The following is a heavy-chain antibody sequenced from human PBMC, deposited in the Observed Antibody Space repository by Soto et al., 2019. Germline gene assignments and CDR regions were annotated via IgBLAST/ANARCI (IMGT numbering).Heavy chain of an antibody. J-gene: IGHJ6*02. Sequence: GGSLRLSCAASGFNFSSYRMNWVRQAPGKGLEWVSSISSSSSYIYYADSVKGRFTISRDNAKNSLYLQMNSLRAEDTAVYYCARPKGYCSGGSCPTQYYYYYGMDVWGQGTTVTVSS. D-gene: IGHD2-15*01. V-gene: IGHV3-21*01. CDR3: ARPKGYCSGGSCPTQYYYYYGMDV. CDR1: GFNFSSYR. CDR2: ISSSSSYI.